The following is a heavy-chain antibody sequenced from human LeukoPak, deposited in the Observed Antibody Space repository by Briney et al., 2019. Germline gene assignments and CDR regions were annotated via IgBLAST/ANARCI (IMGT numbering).Heavy chain of an antibody. D-gene: IGHD6-19*01. CDR1: GFTFSFYA. V-gene: IGHV3-30-3*01. Sequence: AGSLTLSCAASGFTFSFYALHWLRQAQGQGLEWVAVISYDGTNKYYADSVKGRFTISRDTSKNTLFLQMNSLRAEDTAVYYCARARIRLGGWYAFDYWGQGTLVTVSS. CDR3: ARARIRLGGWYAFDY. CDR2: ISYDGTNK. J-gene: IGHJ4*02.